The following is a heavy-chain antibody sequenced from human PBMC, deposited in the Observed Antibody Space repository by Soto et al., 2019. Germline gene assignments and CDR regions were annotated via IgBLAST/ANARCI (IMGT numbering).Heavy chain of an antibody. V-gene: IGHV1-18*01. CDR1: GYTFTNFG. CDR2: ISAYNGNT. D-gene: IGHD3-16*01. CDR3: ARGGTPIEY. Sequence: QVQLVQSGAEVKKPGASVKVSCKASGYTFTNFGISWVRQAPGQGLERMGWISAYNGNTNYAQNFPRRVTMTTGPSTSQAYMDLRSLRSDDTAVYYCARGGTPIEYWGQGTLVTVSS. J-gene: IGHJ4*02.